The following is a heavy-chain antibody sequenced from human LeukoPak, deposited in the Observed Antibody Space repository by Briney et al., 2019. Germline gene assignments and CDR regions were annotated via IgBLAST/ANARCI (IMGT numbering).Heavy chain of an antibody. Sequence: PSETLSLTCSVSDGSVSSGSYYLNWIRQPPGKGLEWIGQIYGSGNTNYNPSLKSRVTMSVDTSKNQVSLKLSSVTAADTAVYYCARGRGWLPPGWGQGTLVTVSS. V-gene: IGHV4-61*01. J-gene: IGHJ4*02. CDR3: ARGRGWLPPG. CDR2: IYGSGNT. D-gene: IGHD5-12*01. CDR1: DGSVSSGSYY.